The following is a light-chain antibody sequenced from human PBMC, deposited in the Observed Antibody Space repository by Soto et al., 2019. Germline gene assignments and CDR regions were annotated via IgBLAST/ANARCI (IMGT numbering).Light chain of an antibody. V-gene: IGKV1-27*01. CDR2: AAS. J-gene: IGKJ3*01. Sequence: DIQMTQSPSSLSASVGDRVTITCRASQGISNHLAWYQQKPGKVPKVLIYAASTLQSGVPSRLSGSGSGTEFTLTISSLQPEDVATYYCQRHNSAPPVTFGPGTKVDIK. CDR1: QGISNH. CDR3: QRHNSAPPVT.